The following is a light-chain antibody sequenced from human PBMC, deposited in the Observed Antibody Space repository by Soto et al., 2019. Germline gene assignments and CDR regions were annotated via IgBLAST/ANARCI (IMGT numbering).Light chain of an antibody. CDR2: DAS. CDR1: QSVSSS. V-gene: IGKV3-11*01. Sequence: EIVLTQSPATLSLSPGERATLSCRASQSVSSSLAWYQQKPGQAPRLLIHDASNRATGISARFSGSGSGTEFTLTISSLEPEDFAVYYCQQRSNWPQVTFGQGTRLEIK. J-gene: IGKJ5*01. CDR3: QQRSNWPQVT.